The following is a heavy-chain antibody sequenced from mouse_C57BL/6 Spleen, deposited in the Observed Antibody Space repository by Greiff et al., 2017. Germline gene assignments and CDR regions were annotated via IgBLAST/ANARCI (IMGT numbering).Heavy chain of an antibody. J-gene: IGHJ4*01. D-gene: IGHD2-3*01. CDR3: AREEMGYYAMDY. V-gene: IGHV1-81*01. Sequence: QVQLKESGAELARPGASVKLSCKASGYTFTSYGISWVKQRTGQGLEWIGEIYPRSGNTYYNEKFKGKATLTAGKSSSTAYMELRSLTSEDSAVYFCAREEMGYYAMDYWGQGTSVTVSS. CDR2: IYPRSGNT. CDR1: GYTFTSYG.